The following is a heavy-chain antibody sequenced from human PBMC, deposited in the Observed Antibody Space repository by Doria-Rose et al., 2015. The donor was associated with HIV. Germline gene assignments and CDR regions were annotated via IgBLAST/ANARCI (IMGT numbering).Heavy chain of an antibody. V-gene: IGHV4-31*03. J-gene: IGHJ4*02. Sequence: LQESGPGLVKPSETLSLTCSMSGASVSSRGYYWNWIRQVPGKGLESLGYTYYTGTSDYSLSLKSRLNMAVDTSKNQFSLKLSFVTVADTAVYYCARMGSYRELDYWGQGALVSVSA. D-gene: IGHD3-3*01. CDR2: TYYTGTS. CDR3: ARMGSYRELDY. CDR1: GASVSSRGYY.